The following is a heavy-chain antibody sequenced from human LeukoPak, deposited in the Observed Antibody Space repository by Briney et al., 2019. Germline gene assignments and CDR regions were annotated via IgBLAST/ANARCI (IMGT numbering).Heavy chain of an antibody. Sequence: KPGGSLRLSCAASGFTFSSYSMNWVRQAPGKGLEWVSSISSSSSYIYYADSVKGRFTISRDNPKNSLYLQMNSLRAEDTAVYYCARHRRGQWLVRLDAFDIWGQGTMVTVSS. CDR2: ISSSSSYI. V-gene: IGHV3-21*01. D-gene: IGHD6-19*01. J-gene: IGHJ3*02. CDR3: ARHRRGQWLVRLDAFDI. CDR1: GFTFSSYS.